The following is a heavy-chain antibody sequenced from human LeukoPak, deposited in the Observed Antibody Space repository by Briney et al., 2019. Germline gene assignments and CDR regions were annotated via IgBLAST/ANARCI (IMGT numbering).Heavy chain of an antibody. J-gene: IGHJ4*02. CDR2: ISGDGVHT. D-gene: IGHD3-10*01. CDR3: AKNYASGNAFFEF. Sequence: GGSLRLSCAASGFTFTDYAMTWVRQAPGKGPEWVSAISGDGVHTFYTDSVKGRFTISRDNARSTLYLQMSSLRAEDTAMYYCAKNYASGNAFFEFWGQGALVTVYS. CDR1: GFTFTDYA. V-gene: IGHV3-23*01.